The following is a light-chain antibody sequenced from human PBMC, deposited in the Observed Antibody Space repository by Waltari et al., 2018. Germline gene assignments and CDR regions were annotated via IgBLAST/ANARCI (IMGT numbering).Light chain of an antibody. V-gene: IGLV1-44*01. J-gene: IGLJ3*02. Sequence: QSELTQPPSASGTPGQRVTISCSGSSPNIGINTVNWYQQLPGTAPKLLIYRNNQRPSGVPDRFSGSKSGTSASLAISGLQSEDEADYYCAVWDDSLNGWVFGGGTKLTVL. CDR1: SPNIGINT. CDR2: RNN. CDR3: AVWDDSLNGWV.